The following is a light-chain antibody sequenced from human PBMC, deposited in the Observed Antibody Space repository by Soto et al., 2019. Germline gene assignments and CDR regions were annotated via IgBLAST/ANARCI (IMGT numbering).Light chain of an antibody. V-gene: IGKV1-5*01. CDR1: QIISSW. J-gene: IGKJ1*01. CDR2: AAS. Sequence: DIQMTQSPSTLSASVGDRVTITCRASQIISSWAWYQQKPGKAPNLLIYAASTLQAGVPSRFSGSGSGTEFTLTISSLQSEDFAVYYCQQYNNWPRTVGQGTKVDNK. CDR3: QQYNNWPRT.